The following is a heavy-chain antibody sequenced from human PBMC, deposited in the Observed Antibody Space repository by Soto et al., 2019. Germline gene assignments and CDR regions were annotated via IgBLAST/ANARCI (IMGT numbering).Heavy chain of an antibody. J-gene: IGHJ6*02. Sequence: PSETLSLTCTVSGGSISGYYWSWIRQPAGKGLEWIGRIYTSGSTNYNPSLKSRVTMSVDTSKNQFSLKLSSVTAADTAVYYCARELRSYYYYYYGMDVWGQGTTVTVSS. CDR1: GGSISGYY. D-gene: IGHD3-3*01. CDR3: ARELRSYYYYYYGMDV. CDR2: IYTSGST. V-gene: IGHV4-4*07.